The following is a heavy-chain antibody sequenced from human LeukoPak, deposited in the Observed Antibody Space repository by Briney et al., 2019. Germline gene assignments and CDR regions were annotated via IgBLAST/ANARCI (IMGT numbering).Heavy chain of an antibody. V-gene: IGHV1-46*04. J-gene: IGHJ5*01. CDR3: ARDRGNDAPWFDS. D-gene: IGHD5-12*01. Sequence: ASVKVSREASGHTFTGYYIHGAPHAPGQGLEWRGIVDGTADGTMYAQKLQGRVTLTSDTSTSTVYMQLSNLRSEDTAVYYCARDRGNDAPWFDSWGQGTLVTVSS. CDR1: GHTFTGYY. CDR2: VDGTADGT.